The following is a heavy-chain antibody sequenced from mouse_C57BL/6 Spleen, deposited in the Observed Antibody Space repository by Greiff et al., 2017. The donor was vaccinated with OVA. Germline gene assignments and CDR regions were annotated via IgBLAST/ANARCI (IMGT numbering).Heavy chain of an antibody. V-gene: IGHV1-20*01. D-gene: IGHD2-3*01. CDR2: INPYNGDT. CDR1: GYSFTGYF. Sequence: VQLQQSGPELVKPGDSVKISCKASGYSFTGYFMNWVMQSHGKSLEWIGRINPYNGDTFYNQKFKGKATLTVDKSSSTAHMELRSLTSEDSAVYYCARPDGYYEFAYWGQGTLVTVSA. J-gene: IGHJ3*01. CDR3: ARPDGYYEFAY.